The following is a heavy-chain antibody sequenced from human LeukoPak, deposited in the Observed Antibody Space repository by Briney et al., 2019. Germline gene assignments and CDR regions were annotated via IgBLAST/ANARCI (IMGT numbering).Heavy chain of an antibody. CDR2: IIPIFGTA. Sequence: GSSVKVSCKASGGTFSSYAISWVRQAPGQGLEWMGGIIPIFGTANYAQKFQGRVTITADESTSTAYMELSSLRSEDTAVYYCASKGPFRGVIPDYYGMDVWGKGTTVTVSS. D-gene: IGHD3-10*01. V-gene: IGHV1-69*01. CDR3: ASKGPFRGVIPDYYGMDV. J-gene: IGHJ6*04. CDR1: GGTFSSYA.